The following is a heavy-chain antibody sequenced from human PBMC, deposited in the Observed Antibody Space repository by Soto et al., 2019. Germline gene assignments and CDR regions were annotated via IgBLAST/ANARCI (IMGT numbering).Heavy chain of an antibody. CDR1: GFTFSNVW. CDR3: TPLALKDSSGWYEFSE. CDR2: IKSKTDGGTT. J-gene: IGHJ4*02. V-gene: IGHV3-15*07. D-gene: IGHD6-19*01. Sequence: EVQLVESGGGLVKPGGSLRLSCAASGFTFSNVWMNWVRQAPGKGLEWVGRIKSKTDGGTTDYAAPVKGRFTISRDDSKNALYLLMNSLTTEDAAVYYCTPLALKDSSGWYEFSEWGQGTLVPVSS.